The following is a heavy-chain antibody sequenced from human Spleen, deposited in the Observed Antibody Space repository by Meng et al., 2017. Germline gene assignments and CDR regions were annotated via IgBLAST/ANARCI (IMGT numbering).Heavy chain of an antibody. CDR2: IYYSGST. V-gene: IGHV4-31*03. J-gene: IGHJ5*02. Sequence: VQPQEAGPGLVKPSHTLSLPCTVSGGSISSGGYYWSWIRQHPGKGLEWIGYIYYSGSTYYNPSLKSRVTISVDTSKNQFSLKLSSVTAADTAVYYCAREGRYSRLNWFDPWGQGTLVTVSS. D-gene: IGHD6-13*01. CDR3: AREGRYSRLNWFDP. CDR1: GGSISSGGYY.